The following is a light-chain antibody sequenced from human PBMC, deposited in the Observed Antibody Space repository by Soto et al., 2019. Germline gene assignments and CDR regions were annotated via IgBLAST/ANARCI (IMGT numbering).Light chain of an antibody. V-gene: IGKV3-15*01. J-gene: IGKJ5*01. Sequence: ELVLTQSPVTLSVSPGERVTLSCRVSQRVGSNYLAWYQQKPGQTPRLLIYGISARATGIPDRFSGSGSGTEFTLTISSLQSEDFAVYYCQQYTSWPITFGQGTRLEIK. CDR1: QRVGSN. CDR3: QQYTSWPIT. CDR2: GIS.